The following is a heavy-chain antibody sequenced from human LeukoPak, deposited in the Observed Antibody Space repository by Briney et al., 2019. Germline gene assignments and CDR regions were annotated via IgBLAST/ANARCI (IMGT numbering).Heavy chain of an antibody. CDR2: IYYSGST. V-gene: IGHV4-31*03. Sequence: SQTLSLTCTVSGGSISSGGYYWSWIRQHPGKGLEWIGYIYYSGSTYYNPSLKSRVTISVDTSKYQFSLKLSSVTAADTAVYYCARATYYGHWFDPWGQGTLVTVSS. CDR1: GGSISSGGYY. J-gene: IGHJ5*02. CDR3: ARATYYGHWFDP. D-gene: IGHD3-3*01.